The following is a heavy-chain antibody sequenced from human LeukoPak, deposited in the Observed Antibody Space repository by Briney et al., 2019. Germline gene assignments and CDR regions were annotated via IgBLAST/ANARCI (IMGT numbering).Heavy chain of an antibody. CDR2: ISWNGRNT. V-gene: IGHV3-20*04. CDR1: GFTFDDYD. CDR3: ARVQQYDKFDY. Sequence: RTGGSLRLSCAASGFTFDDYDLNWVRQAPGKGLEWVSGISWNGRNTAYAESLKGRFTISRGNAKNSLYLQMNSLRAEDTAFYYCARVQQYDKFDYWGQGTLVTVSS. J-gene: IGHJ4*02. D-gene: IGHD3-22*01.